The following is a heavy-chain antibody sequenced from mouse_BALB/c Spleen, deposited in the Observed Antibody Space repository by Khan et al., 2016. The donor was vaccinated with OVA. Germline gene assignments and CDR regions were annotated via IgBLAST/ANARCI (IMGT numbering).Heavy chain of an antibody. Sequence: QVQLKESGAELVRPGASVKLSCKPSGYTFTSYWIHWVKQRSGKGLEWVARIYPGTDNTYYTEKVKDKATLTADKSSSTAYMQLSSLKSEDSDVYFCTGKEAWDQCDHWGQGTTLTVSS. CDR3: TGKEAWDQCDH. CDR1: GYTFTSYW. J-gene: IGHJ2*01. V-gene: IGHV1-76*01. D-gene: IGHD3-2*02. CDR2: IYPGTDNT.